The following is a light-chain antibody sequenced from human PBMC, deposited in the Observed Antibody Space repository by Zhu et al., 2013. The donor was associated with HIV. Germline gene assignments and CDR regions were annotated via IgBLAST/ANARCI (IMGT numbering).Light chain of an antibody. CDR2: DAT. Sequence: EIVLTQSPDTLSLSPGERAIFSCRASRRVISRNVAWYQQKLGQAPRLLIYDATSRPLASPDRFSGSGSGTDFTLSISRLEPEDFAVYYCQQYGNSPLTFGGGTTVEIK. CDR3: QQYGNSPLT. V-gene: IGKV3-20*01. J-gene: IGKJ4*01. CDR1: RRVISRN.